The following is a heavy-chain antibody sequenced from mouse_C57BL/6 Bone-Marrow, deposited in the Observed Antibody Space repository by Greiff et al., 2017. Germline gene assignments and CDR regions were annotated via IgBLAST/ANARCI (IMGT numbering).Heavy chain of an antibody. Sequence: EVQGVESGGGLVKPGGSLKLSCAASGFTFSDYGMHWVRQAPEKGLEWVAYISSGSSTVYYADTVKGRFTISRDNAKNTLFLQMTSLRSEDEAMYYCARGGDTHYYAVDYWGQGTSVTLTS. J-gene: IGHJ4*01. CDR3: ARGGDTHYYAVDY. CDR2: ISSGSSTV. D-gene: IGHD2-13*01. CDR1: GFTFSDYG. V-gene: IGHV5-17*01.